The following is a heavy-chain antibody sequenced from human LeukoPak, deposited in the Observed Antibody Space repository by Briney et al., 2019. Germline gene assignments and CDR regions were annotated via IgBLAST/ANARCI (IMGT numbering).Heavy chain of an antibody. V-gene: IGHV2-5*02. CDR1: GFSLSTIAVG. J-gene: IGHJ4*02. Sequence: SGPTLVKPTQTLTLTCTFSGFSLSTIAVGVGWIRQPPGEALEWLALIYWDDDKRYSPSLESRLTITKDTSKNHVVLTMTNMDPVDTATYYCAHTGSPGGYHRRTFDHWGQGTLVTVSS. D-gene: IGHD3-10*01. CDR3: AHTGSPGGYHRRTFDH. CDR2: IYWDDDK.